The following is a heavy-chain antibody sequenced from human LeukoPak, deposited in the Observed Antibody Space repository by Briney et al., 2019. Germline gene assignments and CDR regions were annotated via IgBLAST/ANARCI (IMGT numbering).Heavy chain of an antibody. CDR3: ARQGDSGWYYFDY. Sequence: SGTLSLTCAVSGGSISSSNWWSWVRQPPGKGLEWIGEIYHSGSTNYNPSLKSRVTISVDKSKNQFSLKLTSVTAADTAAYYCARQGDSGWYYFDYWSQGTLVTVSS. J-gene: IGHJ4*02. CDR1: GGSISSSNW. CDR2: IYHSGST. D-gene: IGHD6-19*01. V-gene: IGHV4-4*02.